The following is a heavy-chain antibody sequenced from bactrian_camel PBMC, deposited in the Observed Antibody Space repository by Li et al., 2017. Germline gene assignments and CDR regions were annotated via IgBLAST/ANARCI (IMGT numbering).Heavy chain of an antibody. J-gene: IGHJ4*01. D-gene: IGHD2*01. CDR1: VRMYC. CDR2: IEIAAGYK. Sequence: HVQLVESGGGSVQTGGSLRLSCEASVRMYCMGWFRQAPGEEREGGATIEIAAGYKYHLDSVKDRFTISRDSAKNTVYLQMNSLRREDTAIYYCIADNDRCNLRFLRIPRASGQGTQVTVS. V-gene: IGHV3S53*01.